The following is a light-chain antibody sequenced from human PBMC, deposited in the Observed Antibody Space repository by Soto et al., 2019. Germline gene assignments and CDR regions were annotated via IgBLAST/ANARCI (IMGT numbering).Light chain of an antibody. CDR3: QQYGSSLGT. CDR2: GAS. CDR1: QSVSSSY. V-gene: IGKV3-20*01. Sequence: EIVLTQSPGTLSLSPGERATLSCRASQSVSSSYLAWYQQKPGQAPRLLIYGASSRATGIPDRFSGSGSGTDFTLTISRLEPEDFAVYDCQQYGSSLGTFGQGTKGEIK. J-gene: IGKJ1*01.